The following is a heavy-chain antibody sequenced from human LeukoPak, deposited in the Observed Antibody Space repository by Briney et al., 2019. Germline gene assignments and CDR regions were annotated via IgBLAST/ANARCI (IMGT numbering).Heavy chain of an antibody. D-gene: IGHD3-3*01. V-gene: IGHV4-34*01. CDR3: ASRPPYYDFWSGYHDY. J-gene: IGHJ4*02. Sequence: SETLSLTCAVYGGSFSGYYWSWIRQPPGKGLEWIGEINHSGSTNYNPSLKSRVTISVDKSKNQFSLKLSSVTAADTAVYYCASRPPYYDFWSGYHDYWGQGTLVTVSS. CDR2: INHSGST. CDR1: GGSFSGYY.